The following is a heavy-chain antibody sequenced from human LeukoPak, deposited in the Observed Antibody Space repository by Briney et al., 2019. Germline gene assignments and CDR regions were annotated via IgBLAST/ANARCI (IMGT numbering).Heavy chain of an antibody. CDR3: ARDPEVAAADYYYYGMDV. CDR1: GFTVSTSF. CDR2: IYSAGNT. J-gene: IGHJ6*02. Sequence: GGSLRLSCSPSAPSGFTVSTSFISWVRQAPGKGLEWVSIIYSAGNTYYADSVMGRFTISRDNSKNTVYLQMNSLRAEDTAVYYCARDPEVAAADYYYYGMDVWGQGTTVTVSS. D-gene: IGHD6-13*01. V-gene: IGHV3-66*01.